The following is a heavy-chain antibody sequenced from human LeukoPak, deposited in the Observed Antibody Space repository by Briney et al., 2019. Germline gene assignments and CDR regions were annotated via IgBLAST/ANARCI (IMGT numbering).Heavy chain of an antibody. CDR2: IKQDGSEK. J-gene: IGHJ4*02. CDR1: GFPFSSCA. Sequence: PGGSLRLSCAASGFPFSSCAMSWVRHAPGKGLEWVANIKQDGSEKYYVDSVKGRFTISRDNAKNSLYLQMNSLRAEDTAVYYCMSGDYWGQGTLVTVSS. D-gene: IGHD3-10*01. CDR3: MSGDY. V-gene: IGHV3-7*02.